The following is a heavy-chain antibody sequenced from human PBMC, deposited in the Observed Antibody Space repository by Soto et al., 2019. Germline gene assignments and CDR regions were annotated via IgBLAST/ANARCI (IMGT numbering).Heavy chain of an antibody. J-gene: IGHJ4*02. V-gene: IGHV3-66*01. D-gene: IGHD4-17*01. CDR3: VRDPGDYGDYHHY. CDR2: IYSGGST. Sequence: GGSLRLSCAASGFTVSSNYMSWVRQAPGKGLEWVSVIYSGGSTYYADSVKGRFTISRDNSKNTLYLQMNSLRAEDTAVYYCVRDPGDYGDYHHYWGQGTLVTVSS. CDR1: GFTVSSNY.